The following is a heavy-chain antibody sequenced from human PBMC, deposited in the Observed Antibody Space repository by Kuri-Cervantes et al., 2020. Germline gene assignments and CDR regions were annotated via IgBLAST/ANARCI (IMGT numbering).Heavy chain of an antibody. CDR3: ARVALYYYDSSGYPDS. V-gene: IGHV3-20*04. J-gene: IGHJ4*02. CDR1: GFTFSSYW. CDR2: INWNGGST. Sequence: GESLKISCAASGFTFSSYWIHWVRQAPGKGLVWVSGINWNGGSTGYADSVKGRFTISRDHAKNSLYLQMDSLRAEDTAIYSCARVALYYYDSSGYPDSWGLGTQVTVSS. D-gene: IGHD3-22*01.